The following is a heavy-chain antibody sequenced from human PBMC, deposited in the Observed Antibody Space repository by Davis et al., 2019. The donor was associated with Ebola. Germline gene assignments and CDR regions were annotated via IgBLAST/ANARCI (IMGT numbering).Heavy chain of an antibody. J-gene: IGHJ4*02. CDR1: GGSFSGYY. Sequence: MPGGSLRLSCAVYGGSFSGYYWSWIRQPPGKGLEWIGEINHSGSTNYNPSLKSRVTISVDTSKNQFSLKLSSVTAADTAVYYCARGRYSGYDWYYWGQGTLVTVSS. CDR2: INHSGST. V-gene: IGHV4-34*01. D-gene: IGHD5-12*01. CDR3: ARGRYSGYDWYY.